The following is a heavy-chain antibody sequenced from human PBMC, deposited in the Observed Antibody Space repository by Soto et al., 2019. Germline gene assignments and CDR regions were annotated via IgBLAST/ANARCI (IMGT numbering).Heavy chain of an antibody. Sequence: PSETLSLTCTVSGGSISSSSYYWGWIRQPPGKGLEWIGSIYYSGSTYYNPSLKSRVTISVDTSKNQFSLKLSSVTAADTPVYYCACEMGSSWYLNYYYYMDVWGKGTTVTVSS. CDR2: IYYSGST. D-gene: IGHD6-13*01. J-gene: IGHJ6*03. V-gene: IGHV4-39*01. CDR3: ACEMGSSWYLNYYYYMDV. CDR1: GGSISSSSYY.